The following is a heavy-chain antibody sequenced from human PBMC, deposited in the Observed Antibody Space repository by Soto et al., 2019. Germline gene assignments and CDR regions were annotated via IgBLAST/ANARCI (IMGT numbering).Heavy chain of an antibody. D-gene: IGHD4-4*01. CDR2: INHSGST. CDR3: ARVAPETTVTFWFDP. Sequence: SETLSLTCAVYGGSFSGYYWSWIRQPPGKGLEWIGEINHSGSTNYNPSLKSRVTISVDTSKNQFSLKLSSVTAADTAVYYCARVAPETTVTFWFDPWGQGTLVTVSS. V-gene: IGHV4-34*01. CDR1: GGSFSGYY. J-gene: IGHJ5*02.